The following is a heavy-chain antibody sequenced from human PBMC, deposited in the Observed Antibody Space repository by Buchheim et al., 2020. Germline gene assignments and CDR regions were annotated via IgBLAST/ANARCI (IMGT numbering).Heavy chain of an antibody. J-gene: IGHJ4*02. CDR3: ARDYYDILTGYYIFDY. CDR1: GFIFSSYW. V-gene: IGHV3-7*01. CDR2: IKQDGSEK. Sequence: DVQLVESGGGLVQPGGSLRLSCAASGFIFSSYWMSWVRQAPGKGLEWVANIKQDGSEKYYVDSVKGRFTISRDNAKNSLYLQMNSLRAEDTAVYYCARDYYDILTGYYIFDYWGQGTL. D-gene: IGHD3-9*01.